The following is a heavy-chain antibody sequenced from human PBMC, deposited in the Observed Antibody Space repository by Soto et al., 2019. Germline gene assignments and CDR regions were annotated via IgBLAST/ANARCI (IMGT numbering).Heavy chain of an antibody. CDR3: ARDQPGGEYFHQ. CDR1: GGSISSGGYY. J-gene: IGHJ1*01. CDR2: IYYSGST. Sequence: PSEPLSLTCTVSGGSISSGGYYWSWILQHPGKGLEWIGYIYYSGSTYYNPSLKSRVTISVDTSKNQFSLKLSSVTAADTAVYYCARDQPGGEYFHQWGKGIRVTVSS. V-gene: IGHV4-31*03. D-gene: IGHD2-15*01.